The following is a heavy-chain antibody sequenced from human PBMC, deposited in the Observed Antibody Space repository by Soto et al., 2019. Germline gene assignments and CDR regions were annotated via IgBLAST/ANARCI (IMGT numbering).Heavy chain of an antibody. CDR3: ARVLSGSSLFDY. Sequence: KTSETLSLTCTVSGGSIISDYLSWIRQPPGKGLEWIGYISYSGSTNYNPSLKSLVTISVDTSKNQFSLKLFSVTAADTAVYYCARVLSGSSLFDYWGQGTLVTVYS. V-gene: IGHV4-59*01. J-gene: IGHJ4*02. CDR1: GGSIISDY. CDR2: ISYSGST. D-gene: IGHD1-26*01.